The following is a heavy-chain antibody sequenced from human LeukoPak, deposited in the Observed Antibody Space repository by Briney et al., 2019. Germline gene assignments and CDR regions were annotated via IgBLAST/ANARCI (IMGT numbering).Heavy chain of an antibody. J-gene: IGHJ4*02. Sequence: QAGGSLRLSCVASGFTVSSSDMSWVRQAPGKGLEWVSVIYSGGTTSYADSVKGRFTIPRDNSKNTLSLQMNSLRAEDTAVYYCARDRRGYGGNFDYWGQGTLVTVSS. CDR1: GFTVSSSD. CDR3: ARDRRGYGGNFDY. V-gene: IGHV3-66*01. D-gene: IGHD4-23*01. CDR2: IYSGGTT.